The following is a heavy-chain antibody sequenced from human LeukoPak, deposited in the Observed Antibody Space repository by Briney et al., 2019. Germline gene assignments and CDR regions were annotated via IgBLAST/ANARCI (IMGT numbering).Heavy chain of an antibody. Sequence: AAVKVSCKASGGTFSSTTINWVRQAPGQGLEWMGGITPIFRTPNYAQKFQGRVTITAVESMSTAYMELSSLRSEDTAVYYCARGWLAETTVVTPYNYWGQGTLVTVSS. J-gene: IGHJ4*02. CDR3: ARGWLAETTVVTPYNY. D-gene: IGHD2-21*02. V-gene: IGHV1-69*13. CDR1: GGTFSSTT. CDR2: ITPIFRTP.